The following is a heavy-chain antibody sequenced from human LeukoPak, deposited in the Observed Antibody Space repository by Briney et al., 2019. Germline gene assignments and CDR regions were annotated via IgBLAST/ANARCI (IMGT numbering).Heavy chain of an antibody. V-gene: IGHV3-7*01. CDR3: ARGGTSGYSSTRHFWGGNYYFDY. CDR1: GFTFSNYW. J-gene: IGHJ4*02. CDR2: INQDGSEK. Sequence: GGSLRLSCAASGFTFSNYWMTWVRRAPGKGREWVANINQDGSEKYYLDSAKGRFTISRDNARNSLYLQVNSLRAEDTAVYYCARGGTSGYSSTRHFWGGNYYFDYWGQGSLVTVSS. D-gene: IGHD2-2*01.